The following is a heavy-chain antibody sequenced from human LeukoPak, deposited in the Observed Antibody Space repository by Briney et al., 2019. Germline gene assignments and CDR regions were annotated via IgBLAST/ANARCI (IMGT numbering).Heavy chain of an antibody. V-gene: IGHV3-53*01. J-gene: IGHJ5*02. CDR3: TRVAQSGPTGWFDP. CDR1: GLAVSSNY. D-gene: IGHD1-1*01. Sequence: PGGSLRLSCAASGLAVSSNYMSWVRQAPGKGLEWVSVIYSGGTTYYADSVKGRFTISRDNSKNTLYLQMNSLRAEDTAVYYCTRVAQSGPTGWFDPWGQGTLVTVSS. CDR2: IYSGGTT.